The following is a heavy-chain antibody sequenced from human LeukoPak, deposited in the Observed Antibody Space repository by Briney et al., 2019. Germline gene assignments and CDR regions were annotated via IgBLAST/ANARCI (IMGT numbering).Heavy chain of an antibody. Sequence: ASVKVSCKASGYTFTGYYMHWVRQAPGQGLEWMGWINPNSGGTNYAQNFQGRVTMTRDTSISTTYMELRSLRSDDTAVYYCAKSMSGGLGFFQSWGQGTLVTVSS. CDR3: AKSMSGGLGFFQS. CDR2: INPNSGGT. CDR1: GYTFTGYY. V-gene: IGHV1-2*02. D-gene: IGHD2-15*01. J-gene: IGHJ1*01.